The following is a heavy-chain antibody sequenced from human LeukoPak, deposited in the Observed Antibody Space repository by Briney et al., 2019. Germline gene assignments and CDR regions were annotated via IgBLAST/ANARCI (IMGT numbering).Heavy chain of an antibody. CDR1: GYTFTSYG. D-gene: IGHD5-18*01. Sequence: GASVKVSCKASGYTFTSYGISWVRQAPGQGLEWMGWISAYNGNTNYAQKLQGRVTMTTDTSTSTAYMELRSLRSDDTAVYYCAGGRSYGLRGVVAGLDYWGQGTLVTVSS. CDR2: ISAYNGNT. V-gene: IGHV1-18*04. J-gene: IGHJ4*02. CDR3: AGGRSYGLRGVVAGLDY.